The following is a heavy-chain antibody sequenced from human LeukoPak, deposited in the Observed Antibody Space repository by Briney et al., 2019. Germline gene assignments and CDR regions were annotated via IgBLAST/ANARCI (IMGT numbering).Heavy chain of an antibody. D-gene: IGHD6-19*01. CDR2: MNPNSGKT. J-gene: IGHJ6*02. Sequence: ASVKVSCKASGYTFTSYDINWVRQATGQGLEWMGWMNPNSGKTGYAQKFQGRVTMTRNTSISTAYMELSSLRSEDTAVYYCARGSSGWYYYYYGMDVWGQGTTVTVSS. CDR1: GYTFTSYD. V-gene: IGHV1-8*01. CDR3: ARGSSGWYYYYYGMDV.